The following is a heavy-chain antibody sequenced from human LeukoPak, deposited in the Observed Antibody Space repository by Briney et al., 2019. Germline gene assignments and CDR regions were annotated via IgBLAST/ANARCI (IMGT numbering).Heavy chain of an antibody. CDR2: IKQDGSEK. V-gene: IGHV3-7*01. Sequence: GGSLRLSCAASGFTFSSYWMSWVRQAPGKGLEWVANIKQDGSEKYYVDSVKGRFTISRDNAKNSLYLQMNSLRAEDTAVCYCARDQYEADYYYYGMDVWGKGTTVTVSS. J-gene: IGHJ6*04. D-gene: IGHD2-2*01. CDR3: ARDQYEADYYYYGMDV. CDR1: GFTFSSYW.